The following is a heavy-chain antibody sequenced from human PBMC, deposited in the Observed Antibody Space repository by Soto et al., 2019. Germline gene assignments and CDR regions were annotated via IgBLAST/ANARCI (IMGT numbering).Heavy chain of an antibody. D-gene: IGHD1-20*01. CDR2: INGNGRST. CDR3: ASYNWPATSDY. Sequence: EVQLVESGGGLVQPGGSLRLSCAATGLSLNSLWMYWIRQSPGGGLQWISGINGNGRSTRYVDSVSGRFTISRDNAQNTLYLQMNSLRAEDTAIYYCASYNWPATSDYWGQGTRVTVSS. J-gene: IGHJ4*02. V-gene: IGHV3-74*01. CDR1: GLSLNSLW.